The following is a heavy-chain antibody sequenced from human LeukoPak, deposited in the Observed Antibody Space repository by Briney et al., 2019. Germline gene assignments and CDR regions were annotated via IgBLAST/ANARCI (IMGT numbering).Heavy chain of an antibody. J-gene: IGHJ3*02. CDR3: ARAPIPLVGYAFDI. Sequence: SETLSLTCAVYGGSFSGYYWSWIRQPPGKGLEWIGYIYYSGSTNYNPSLKSRVTISVDTSKNQFSLKLSSVTAADTAVYYCARAPIPLVGYAFDIWGQGTMVTVSS. CDR2: IYYSGST. V-gene: IGHV4-59*01. D-gene: IGHD1-26*01. CDR1: GGSFSGYY.